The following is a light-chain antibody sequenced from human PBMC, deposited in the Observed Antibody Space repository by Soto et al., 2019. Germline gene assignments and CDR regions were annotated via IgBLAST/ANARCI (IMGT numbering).Light chain of an antibody. CDR3: QQYRTYS. J-gene: IGKJ1*01. Sequence: IQLTQSPTTLPASVGDRVTLTCRASESISNWLAWYQQRPGTAPKLLIYHASILETAVPSRFSGNESGTEFTLTISSLQPGDFATYYCQQYRTYSFGPGSRVEIK. CDR1: ESISNW. V-gene: IGKV1-5*01. CDR2: HAS.